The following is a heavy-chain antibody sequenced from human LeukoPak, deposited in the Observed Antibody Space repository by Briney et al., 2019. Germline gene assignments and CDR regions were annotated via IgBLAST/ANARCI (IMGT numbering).Heavy chain of an antibody. D-gene: IGHD1-14*01. CDR3: ARNRVTTYYFDY. CDR1: GGSISSYY. CDR2: IYYSGST. Sequence: SETLSLTCTVSGGSISSYYWSWIRQPPGKGLEWIGYIYYSGSTNYSPSLKSRVTISVDTSKNQFSLKLSSVTAADTAVYYCARNRVTTYYFDYWGQGTLVTVSS. J-gene: IGHJ4*02. V-gene: IGHV4-59*01.